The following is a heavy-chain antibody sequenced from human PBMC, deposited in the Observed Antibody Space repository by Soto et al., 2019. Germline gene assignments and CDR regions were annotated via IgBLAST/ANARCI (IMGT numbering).Heavy chain of an antibody. D-gene: IGHD2-15*01. CDR2: ISGSGSTI. V-gene: IGHV3-48*03. CDR3: ARGGCSGGSCYSSYFDY. J-gene: IGHJ4*02. CDR1: VFTFSRYE. Sequence: HPWGSLRLFGAASVFTFSRYEMNGVRQAPGKGLEWVSYISGSGSTIYYADSVKGRFTISRDNAKNSLYLQMNSLRAEDTAVYYCARGGCSGGSCYSSYFDYWGQGTLVTVSS.